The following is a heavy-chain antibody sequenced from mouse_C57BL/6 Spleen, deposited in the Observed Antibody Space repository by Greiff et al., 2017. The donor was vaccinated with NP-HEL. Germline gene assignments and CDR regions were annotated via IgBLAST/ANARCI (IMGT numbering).Heavy chain of an antibody. Sequence: VQLQQSGAELVKPGASVKMSCKASGYTFTSYWITWVKQRPGQGLEWIGDIYPGSGSTNYNEKFKSKATLTVDTSSSTAYMQLSSLTSEDSAVYYCARDNYYGSRGDAYWGQGTLVTVSA. J-gene: IGHJ3*01. CDR3: ARDNYYGSRGDAY. D-gene: IGHD1-1*01. CDR1: GYTFTSYW. CDR2: IYPGSGST. V-gene: IGHV1-55*01.